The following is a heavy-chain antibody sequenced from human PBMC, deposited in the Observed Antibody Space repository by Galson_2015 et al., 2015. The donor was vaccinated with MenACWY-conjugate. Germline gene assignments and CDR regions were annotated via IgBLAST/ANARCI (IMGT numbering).Heavy chain of an antibody. CDR3: ARGPRGQLPGVDFDY. V-gene: IGHV3-7*03. CDR1: GFTLSSYW. D-gene: IGHD1-26*01. Sequence: SLRLSCAASGFTLSSYWMSWARQAPGQGLEWVASIKQDGSDKEYLDSVKGRFTITRDNARNSLYLQMNSLRAEDTAIYYCARGPRGQLPGVDFDYWGQGTLVTVSS. J-gene: IGHJ4*02. CDR2: IKQDGSDK.